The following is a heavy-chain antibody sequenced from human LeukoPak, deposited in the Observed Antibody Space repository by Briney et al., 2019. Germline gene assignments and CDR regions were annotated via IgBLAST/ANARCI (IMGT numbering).Heavy chain of an antibody. CDR3: ARPSGSVAPLGMDV. J-gene: IGHJ6*02. CDR1: GYRFTTDY. Sequence: GESLKISCKASGYRFTTDYIGWVRQMPGKGLEWMGIIYPDDSETNYSPSFQGQVSMSVDKSISTAYLQWSSLKASDTAMYYCARPSGSVAPLGMDVWGQGTTVTVSS. CDR2: IYPDDSET. V-gene: IGHV5-51*01. D-gene: IGHD6-19*01.